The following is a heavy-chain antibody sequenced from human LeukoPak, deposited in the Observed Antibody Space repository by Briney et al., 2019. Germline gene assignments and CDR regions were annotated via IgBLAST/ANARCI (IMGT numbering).Heavy chain of an antibody. V-gene: IGHV4-39*07. D-gene: IGHD3-22*01. Sequence: SETLSLTCTVSGGSISSSSYYWGWIRQPPGKGLEWIGSIYYSGSTYYNPSLKSRVTISVDTSKNQFSLKLSSVTAADTAVYYCARAETQYYYDSSGYYVWFDPWGQGTLVTVSP. CDR1: GGSISSSSYY. CDR3: ARAETQYYYDSSGYYVWFDP. J-gene: IGHJ5*02. CDR2: IYYSGST.